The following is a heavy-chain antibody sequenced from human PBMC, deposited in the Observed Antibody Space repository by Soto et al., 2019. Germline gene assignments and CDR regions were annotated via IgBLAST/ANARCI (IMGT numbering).Heavy chain of an antibody. CDR1: GYIFTSYG. D-gene: IGHD2-2*01. Sequence: GXSVKGSCKASGYIFTSYGISWVRQAPVQGLEWMGWISGYNGNTNYAQKVQGRVTMTTDTSTNTAYMELRSLTSDDTAVYYCARGPRYCSSTTCFAGVNWFDPWGQGTPVTVSS. CDR3: ARGPRYCSSTTCFAGVNWFDP. CDR2: ISGYNGNT. V-gene: IGHV1-18*04. J-gene: IGHJ5*02.